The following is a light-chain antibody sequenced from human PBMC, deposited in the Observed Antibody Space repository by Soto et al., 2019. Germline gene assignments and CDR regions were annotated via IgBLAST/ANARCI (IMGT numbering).Light chain of an antibody. J-gene: IGKJ1*01. CDR1: QSVLYSSNNKNY. CDR3: QQYYSTPPT. V-gene: IGKV4-1*01. Sequence: EIVMTQSPDSLAVSLGERATINCKSSQSVLYSSNNKNYLAWYQQKSGQPPKLLIYWASTRESGVPDRFSGSGSGTDFTLTISSLQAEDVAVYYCQQYYSTPPTFGQGTKVEIK. CDR2: WAS.